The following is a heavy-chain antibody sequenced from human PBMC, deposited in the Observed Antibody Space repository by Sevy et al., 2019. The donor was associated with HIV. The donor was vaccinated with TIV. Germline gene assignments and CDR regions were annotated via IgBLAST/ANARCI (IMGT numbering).Heavy chain of an antibody. D-gene: IGHD2-8*02. CDR3: ARDDLVTGGRNWFDL. CDR2: INTSGST. Sequence: SETLSLTCIVSGDSIHSYFWNWIRQPVGKALEWIGRINTSGSTNYNPSLKSRVTLSIDTSKNQFSLMLRSVTAADTAVYYCARDDLVTGGRNWFDLWGQGTLVTVSS. J-gene: IGHJ5*02. V-gene: IGHV4-4*07. CDR1: GDSIHSYF.